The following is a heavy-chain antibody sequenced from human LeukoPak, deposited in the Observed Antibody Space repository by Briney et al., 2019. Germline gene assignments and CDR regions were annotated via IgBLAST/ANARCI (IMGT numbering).Heavy chain of an antibody. CDR1: GYTFTSYD. Sequence: ASVKVSCKASGYTFTSYDINWVRQATGQGLEWMGWMNPNSGNTGYAQKFQGRVTMTRNTSISTAYMELSSLRSEDTDVYYCARTMTSRSWWQTPLDYWGQGTLVTVSS. CDR2: MNPNSGNT. CDR3: ARTMTSRSWWQTPLDY. V-gene: IGHV1-8*01. J-gene: IGHJ4*02. D-gene: IGHD2-8*02.